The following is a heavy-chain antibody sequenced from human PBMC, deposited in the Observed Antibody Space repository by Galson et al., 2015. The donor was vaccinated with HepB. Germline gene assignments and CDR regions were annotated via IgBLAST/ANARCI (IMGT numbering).Heavy chain of an antibody. CDR3: RTSNYYALGAFDI. J-gene: IGHJ3*02. CDR2: INPNSGGT. CDR1: GYTFTGYY. Sequence: SVKVSCKASGYTFTGYYMHWVRQAPGQGLEWMGWINPNSGGTNYAQKFQGRVTITADESTSTAYMELSSLRSEDTAVYYCRTSNYYALGAFDIWGQGTMVTVSS. V-gene: IGHV1-2*02. D-gene: IGHD3-10*01.